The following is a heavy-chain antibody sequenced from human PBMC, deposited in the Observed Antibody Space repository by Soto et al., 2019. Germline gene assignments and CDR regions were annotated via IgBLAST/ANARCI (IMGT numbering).Heavy chain of an antibody. Sequence: SETLSLTCTVSGGSISSSSYYWGWIRQPPGKGLEWIGSIYYSGSTYYNPSLKSRVTISVDTSKNQFSLKLSSVTAADTAVYYCARTIAAATDKYFQHWGQGTLVTVSS. V-gene: IGHV4-39*01. D-gene: IGHD6-13*01. CDR3: ARTIAAATDKYFQH. J-gene: IGHJ1*01. CDR2: IYYSGST. CDR1: GGSISSSSYY.